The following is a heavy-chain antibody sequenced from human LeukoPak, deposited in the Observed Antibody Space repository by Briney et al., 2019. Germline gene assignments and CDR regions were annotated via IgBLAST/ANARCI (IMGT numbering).Heavy chain of an antibody. CDR2: IIPIFGTA. CDR3: ARISGSSRGFDP. D-gene: IGHD3-10*01. CDR1: GGTFSSYA. Sequence: EASVKVSCKASGGTFSSYAISWVRQAPGQGLEWMGGIIPIFGTANYAQKFQGRVTITADESTSIAYMELSSLRSEDTAVYYCARISGSSRGFDPWGQGTLVTVSS. J-gene: IGHJ5*02. V-gene: IGHV1-69*01.